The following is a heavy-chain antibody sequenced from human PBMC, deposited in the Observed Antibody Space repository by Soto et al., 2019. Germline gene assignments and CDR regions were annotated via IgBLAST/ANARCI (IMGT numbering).Heavy chain of an antibody. CDR1: GFTFSSYS. V-gene: IGHV3-21*01. J-gene: IGHJ4*02. D-gene: IGHD2-2*01. CDR3: ARVTLGYCISTSCFYDY. Sequence: EVQLVESGGGLVKPGGSLRLSCAASGFTFSSYSMNWVRQAPGKGLEWVSSISSRSSYIYYADSVKGRFTISRDNDKNSLHLKMNSLRADDTAVYYCARVTLGYCISTSCFYDYWGQGTLVTVSS. CDR2: ISSRSSYI.